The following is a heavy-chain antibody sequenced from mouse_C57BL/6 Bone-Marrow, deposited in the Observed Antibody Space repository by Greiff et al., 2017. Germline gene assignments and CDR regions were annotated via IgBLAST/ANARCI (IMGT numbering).Heavy chain of an antibody. CDR2: IWWDDDK. CDR3: ARIVGYGSSFYYFDY. Sequence: QVQLKESGPGILQPSQTLSLTCSFSGFSLSTFGMGVGWIRQPSGKGLEWLAHIWWDDDKYYNPALKSRLTISTDTSKNQVFLKIANVDTADTATYYCARIVGYGSSFYYFDYWGQGTTLTVSS. J-gene: IGHJ2*01. CDR1: GFSLSTFGMG. V-gene: IGHV8-8*01. D-gene: IGHD1-1*01.